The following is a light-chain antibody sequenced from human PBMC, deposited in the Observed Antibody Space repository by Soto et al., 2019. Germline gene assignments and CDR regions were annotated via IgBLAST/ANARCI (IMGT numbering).Light chain of an antibody. V-gene: IGKV3-20*01. CDR1: QSVSSSY. J-gene: IGKJ2*01. CDR3: QQYCSSPPST. Sequence: EIVLTQSPGTLSLSPGERATLSCRASQSVSSSYLAWYQQKPGQAPRLLIYGASSRATGIPDRFSGSGSGTDFTLTISRLEPEDFAVYYCQQYCSSPPSTFGQGTKLEI. CDR2: GAS.